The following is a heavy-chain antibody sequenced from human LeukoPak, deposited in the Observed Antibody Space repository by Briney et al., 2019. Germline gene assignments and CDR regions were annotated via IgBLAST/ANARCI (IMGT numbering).Heavy chain of an antibody. CDR2: INPNSGGT. CDR1: GYTFTGYY. J-gene: IGHJ4*02. Sequence: ASVKVSCXASGYTFTGYYMHWVRQARGQGLEWMGWINPNSGGTNYAQKFQGRVTMTRDTSISTAYMELSRLRSDDTAVYYCARSTVASYYFDYWGQGTLVTVSS. V-gene: IGHV1-2*02. D-gene: IGHD4-17*01. CDR3: ARSTVASYYFDY.